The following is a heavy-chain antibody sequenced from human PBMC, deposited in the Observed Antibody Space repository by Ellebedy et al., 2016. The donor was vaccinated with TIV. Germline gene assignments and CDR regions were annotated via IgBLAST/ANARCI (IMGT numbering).Heavy chain of an antibody. V-gene: IGHV5-51*01. CDR3: ARPGNEYGDYKYAFDI. D-gene: IGHD4-17*01. J-gene: IGHJ3*02. CDR2: IYPGDSGT. Sequence: GESLKISCKGSGYSFTTYWIGWVRQMPGKGLEWMGPIYPGDSGTRYRPSFQGKVTISADKSINTAYLQWSSLKASDIGIYYCARPGNEYGDYKYAFDIWGQGTMVTVSS. CDR1: GYSFTTYW.